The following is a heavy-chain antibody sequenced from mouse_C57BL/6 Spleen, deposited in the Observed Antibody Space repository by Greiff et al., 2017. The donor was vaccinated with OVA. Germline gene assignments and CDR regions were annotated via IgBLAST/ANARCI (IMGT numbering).Heavy chain of an antibody. Sequence: EVQLQESGGDLVKPGGSLKLSCAASGFTFSSYGMSWVRQTPDKRLEWVATISSGGSYTYYPDSVKGRFTISRDNAKNTLYLQMSSLKSEDTAMYYCARHGGDTYGSFAYWGQGTLVTVSA. V-gene: IGHV5-6*01. D-gene: IGHD2-2*01. CDR3: ARHGGDTYGSFAY. J-gene: IGHJ3*01. CDR2: ISSGGSYT. CDR1: GFTFSSYG.